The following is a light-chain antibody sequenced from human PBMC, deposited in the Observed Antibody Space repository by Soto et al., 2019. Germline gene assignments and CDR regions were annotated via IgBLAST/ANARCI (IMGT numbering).Light chain of an antibody. Sequence: DIQMTQSPSSLSASVGDRVTITCRASQDIAKYLAWYQQKPGKAPKLLIYAASTLQSGVPSRFSGSGSGTDFTLTISSLQPEDGATYYCQKYNSAPRKFGQGTKVEIK. CDR1: QDIAKY. CDR3: QKYNSAPRK. J-gene: IGKJ1*01. CDR2: AAS. V-gene: IGKV1-27*01.